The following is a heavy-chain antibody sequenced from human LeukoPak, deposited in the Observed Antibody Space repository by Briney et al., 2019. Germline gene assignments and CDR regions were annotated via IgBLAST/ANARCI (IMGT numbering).Heavy chain of an antibody. CDR3: ARDIAVAAWGAFDI. CDR1: GFTFSRYA. CDR2: VSGSGSST. D-gene: IGHD6-19*01. Sequence: PGGSPRLSCAASGFTFSRYAMSWVRQAPGKGLEWVSAVSGSGSSTYYADSVKGRFTISRDNAKKSLYLQMNRLRGEDTAVYYCARDIAVAAWGAFDIWGQGTMVTASS. J-gene: IGHJ3*02. V-gene: IGHV3-21*01.